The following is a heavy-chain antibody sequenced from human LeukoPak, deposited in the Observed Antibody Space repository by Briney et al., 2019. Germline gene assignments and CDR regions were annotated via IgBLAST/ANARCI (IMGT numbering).Heavy chain of an antibody. D-gene: IGHD6-13*01. V-gene: IGHV4-4*02. Sequence: SETLSLTCGISGDSISATNWWSWVRQPPGKGLEWIGDIHHGGSTNYNPSLRSRVSMSVDKSKNQFSLNLTSVTAADTAVYYCARMYSSTIPPGYWGQGTLVTVSS. CDR1: GDSISATNW. CDR2: IHHGGST. CDR3: ARMYSSTIPPGY. J-gene: IGHJ4*02.